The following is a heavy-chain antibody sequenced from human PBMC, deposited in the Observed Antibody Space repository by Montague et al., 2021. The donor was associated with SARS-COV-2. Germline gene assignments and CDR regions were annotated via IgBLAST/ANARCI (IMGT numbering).Heavy chain of an antibody. D-gene: IGHD3-22*01. V-gene: IGHV4-34*01. J-gene: IGHJ3*02. CDR2: TNDSGRT. Sequence: SETLSLTCAVYGGSFSGYYWSWIRQPPGRGLEWIGETNDSGRTNXXPSLKGRVTISVDTSKNQFSLRLSSVTAAETAVYYCARDSGYYDSSGYSYDAFDIWGQGTKVTVSS. CDR1: GGSFSGYY. CDR3: ARDSGYYDSSGYSYDAFDI.